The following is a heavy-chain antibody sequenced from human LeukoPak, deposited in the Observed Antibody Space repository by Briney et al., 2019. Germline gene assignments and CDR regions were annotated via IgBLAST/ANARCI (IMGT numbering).Heavy chain of an antibody. CDR1: GGSISSSSYY. J-gene: IGHJ6*02. CDR3: AGPRRRGSGSYYNPSNYYYYYGMDV. Sequence: SETLSLTCTVSGGSISSSSYYWGWIRQPPGKGLEWIGSIYYSGSTYYNPSLKSRVTISVDTSKNQFSLKLSSVTAADTAVYYCAGPRRRGSGSYYNPSNYYYYYGMDVWGQGTTVTVSS. D-gene: IGHD3-10*01. CDR2: IYYSGST. V-gene: IGHV4-39*01.